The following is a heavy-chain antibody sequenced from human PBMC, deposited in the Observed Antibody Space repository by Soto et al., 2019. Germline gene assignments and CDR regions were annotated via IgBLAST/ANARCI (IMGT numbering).Heavy chain of an antibody. V-gene: IGHV4-59*01. D-gene: IGHD5-12*01. CDR2: IYYSGST. CDR1: GDSISSSY. CDR3: ERGYDWFDP. Sequence: PSETLSLTCSVSGDSISSSYWSWIRQPPGKGLEWIGYIYYSGSTNYNPSLKSRVTISLDTSKNQFSLKVSSVTAADTAVYYCERGYDWFDPWGQXTLVTVSS. J-gene: IGHJ5*02.